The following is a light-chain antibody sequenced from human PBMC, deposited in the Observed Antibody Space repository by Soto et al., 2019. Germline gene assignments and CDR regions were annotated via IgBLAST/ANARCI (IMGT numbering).Light chain of an antibody. Sequence: EIVLTQSPATLSLSPGARATLSCRASQSVSSYLDWYQQKPGQAPRLLIYDASNRATGIPARFSGSGSGTDFTRTISSLEPEDFAVYYSQQRSNWPPPDTLGQGTKRESK. CDR3: QQRSNWPPPDT. CDR2: DAS. V-gene: IGKV3-11*01. J-gene: IGKJ2*01. CDR1: QSVSSY.